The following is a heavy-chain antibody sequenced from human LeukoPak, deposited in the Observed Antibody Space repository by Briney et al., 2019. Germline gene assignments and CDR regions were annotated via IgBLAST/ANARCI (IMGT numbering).Heavy chain of an antibody. J-gene: IGHJ6*04. D-gene: IGHD3-10*01. V-gene: IGHV3-30*18. CDR2: ISYDGSNK. CDR1: GFTFSSYG. CDR3: AKDREGGMDV. Sequence: GGSLRLSCAASGFTFSSYGMHWARQAPGKGLEWVAVISYDGSNKYYADSVKGRFTISRDNSKNTLYLQMNSLRAEDTAVYYCAKDREGGMDVWGKGTTVTVSS.